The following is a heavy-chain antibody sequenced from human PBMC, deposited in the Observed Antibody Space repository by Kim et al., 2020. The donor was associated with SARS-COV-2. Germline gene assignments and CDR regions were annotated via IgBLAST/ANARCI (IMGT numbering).Heavy chain of an antibody. CDR1: GGSISSSSYY. V-gene: IGHV4-39*02. D-gene: IGHD3-3*01. Sequence: SETLSLTCTVSGGSISSSSYYWGWIRQPPGKGLEWIGSIYYSGSTYYNPSLKSRVTISVDTSKNQFSLKLSSVTAADTAVYYCARDCFTIFGVVYFDYWGQGTPVTVSS. CDR3: ARDCFTIFGVVYFDY. J-gene: IGHJ4*02. CDR2: IYYSGST.